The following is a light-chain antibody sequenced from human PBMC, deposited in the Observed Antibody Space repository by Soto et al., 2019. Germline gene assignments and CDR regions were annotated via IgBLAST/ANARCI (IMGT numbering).Light chain of an antibody. CDR1: QSVRSS. V-gene: IGKV3-15*01. J-gene: IGKJ5*01. CDR3: QQYNNWPPIT. Sequence: EIVMTQSPATLSLSPGERATLSCSASQSVRSSLAWYQQKPGQAPRLLIYGASTRATGIPARFSGSGSETDFTLTISSLQSEDFAVYYCQQYNNWPPITFGQGTRLEIK. CDR2: GAS.